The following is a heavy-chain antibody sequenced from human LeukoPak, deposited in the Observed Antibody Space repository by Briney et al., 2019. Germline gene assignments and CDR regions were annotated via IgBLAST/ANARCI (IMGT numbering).Heavy chain of an antibody. CDR2: ISYDGSNK. CDR3: ARDSFPARFDY. D-gene: IGHD3-16*02. J-gene: IGHJ4*02. V-gene: IGHV3-30*03. Sequence: PGGSLRLSCAASGFTFSSYGMHWVRQAPGKGLEWVAVISYDGSNKYYADSVKGRFTISRDNSKNTLYLQMNSLRAEDTAVYYCARDSFPARFDYWGQGTLVTVSS. CDR1: GFTFSSYG.